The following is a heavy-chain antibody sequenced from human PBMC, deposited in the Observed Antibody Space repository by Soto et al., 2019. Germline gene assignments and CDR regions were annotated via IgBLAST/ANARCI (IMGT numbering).Heavy chain of an antibody. CDR1: GGSLSGYF. CDR3: ASYHYFDFWIGSRHYLDA. Sequence: QVHLEQWGAGLLKPSETLSLTCAVYGGSLSGYFWSWVRQSPGKGLEWIGEINHSGSTNYNPSLKSRVIISADTSKHQFSLRLSSVTAADSDIYYCASYHYFDFWIGSRHYLDAWGRGTTVTVSS. CDR2: INHSGST. V-gene: IGHV4-34*01. D-gene: IGHD3-3*01. J-gene: IGHJ6*03.